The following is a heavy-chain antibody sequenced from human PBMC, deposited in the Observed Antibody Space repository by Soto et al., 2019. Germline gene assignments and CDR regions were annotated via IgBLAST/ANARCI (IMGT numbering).Heavy chain of an antibody. Sequence: ALSLTYAGSGGTMSRSDSYWCWVRQHPGKGLEWIGYIAYSGDTYYNPSLRSRVTISADTSKNQFSLKLSSVTAADTAVYYCARDLSDHFSSAGESSYIGTHARGHAPTVKVS. CDR1: GGTMSRSDSY. V-gene: IGHV4-31*11. CDR2: IAYSGDT. D-gene: IGHD3-10*01. CDR3: ARDLSDHFSSAGESSYIGTHA. J-gene: IGHJ6*02.